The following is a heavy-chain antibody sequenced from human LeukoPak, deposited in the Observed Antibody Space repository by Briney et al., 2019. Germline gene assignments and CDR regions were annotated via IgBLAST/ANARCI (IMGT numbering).Heavy chain of an antibody. V-gene: IGHV3-30*03. CDR1: GFTFSSYG. CDR2: ISYDGSNK. D-gene: IGHD1-26*01. CDR3: ASLEERNAFDI. Sequence: PGGSLRLSCAASGFTFSSYGMHWVRQAPGKGLEWVAVISYDGSNKYYADSVKGRFTISRDNSKNTLYLQTNSLRAEDTAVYYCASLEERNAFDIWGQGTMVTVSS. J-gene: IGHJ3*02.